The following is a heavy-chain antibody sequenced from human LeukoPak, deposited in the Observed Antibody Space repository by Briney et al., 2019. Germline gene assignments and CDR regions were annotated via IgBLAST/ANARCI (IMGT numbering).Heavy chain of an antibody. Sequence: GGSLRLSCAVSGFTFSRFSLNWVRQAPGKGPEWVSYISSSSGTIYYADSVKGRFTISRDNAKNSVYLQMNSLRAEDTAVYYCAKVDKTSIAVAGLVDYWGQGTLVTVSS. CDR3: AKVDKTSIAVAGLVDY. CDR2: ISSSSGTI. J-gene: IGHJ4*02. D-gene: IGHD6-19*01. CDR1: GFTFSRFS. V-gene: IGHV3-48*04.